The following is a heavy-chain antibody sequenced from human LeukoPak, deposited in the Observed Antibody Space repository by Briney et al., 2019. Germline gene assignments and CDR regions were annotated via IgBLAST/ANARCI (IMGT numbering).Heavy chain of an antibody. Sequence: SETLSLTCTVSGGSVSSGSYYWSWIRQPPGKGLEWIGYIYYSGSTNYNPSLKSRVTISVDTSKNQFSLKLTSVTAADTAVYYCARGDSGSFSQFDCWGQGTLVTVSS. J-gene: IGHJ4*02. CDR2: IYYSGST. V-gene: IGHV4-61*01. CDR1: GGSVSSGSYY. D-gene: IGHD1-26*01. CDR3: ARGDSGSFSQFDC.